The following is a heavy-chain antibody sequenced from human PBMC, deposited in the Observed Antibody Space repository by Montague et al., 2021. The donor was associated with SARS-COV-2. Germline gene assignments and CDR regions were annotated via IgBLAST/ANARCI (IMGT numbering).Heavy chain of an antibody. CDR1: GFSLSTSGVG. V-gene: IGHV2-5*02. D-gene: IGHD6-25*01. Sequence: PALVKPTQTLTLTCTFSGFSLSTSGVGVGWIRQPPGKALEWLALSYWDDDKRYSPSLKSRLTITKDTSKNQVVLTMTNMDPVDTATYYCAHSIAAIEAESSYYCYYYVMDVWGQGTTVTVSS. CDR2: SYWDDDK. CDR3: AHSIAAIEAESSYYCYYYVMDV. J-gene: IGHJ6*02.